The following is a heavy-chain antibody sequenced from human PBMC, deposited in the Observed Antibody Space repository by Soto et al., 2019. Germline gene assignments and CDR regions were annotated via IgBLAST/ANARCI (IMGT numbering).Heavy chain of an antibody. D-gene: IGHD6-13*01. V-gene: IGHV1-69*04. Sequence: ASVKVSCKTSGVSFSTSTISWVRQAPGQGLEWVGRIIPILNIVNYAQKFQDRVTMTRNTSISTAYMELSSLRSEDTAVYYCARDWKMIAAAGTLTGGMDVWGQGTTVTVSS. CDR1: GVSFSTST. CDR2: IIPILNIV. J-gene: IGHJ6*02. CDR3: ARDWKMIAAAGTLTGGMDV.